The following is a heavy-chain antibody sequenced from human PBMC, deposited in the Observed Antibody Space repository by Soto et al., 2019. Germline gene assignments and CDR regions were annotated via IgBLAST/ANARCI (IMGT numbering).Heavy chain of an antibody. V-gene: IGHV3-23*01. CDR2: ITFTGVST. D-gene: IGHD6-13*01. CDR1: EFSFDDYA. CDR3: AKASVWYPYFDA. J-gene: IGHJ4*02. Sequence: GGSLRLSCAASEFSFDDYAMSWVRQAPGKGLEWVSSITFTGVSTYYADSVKGRFTISRDNSKDTLYLQMNSLRAEDTAIYYCAKASVWYPYFDAWGQGTLVTVSS.